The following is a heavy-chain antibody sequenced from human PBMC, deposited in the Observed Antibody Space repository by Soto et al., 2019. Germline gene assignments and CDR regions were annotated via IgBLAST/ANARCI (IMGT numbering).Heavy chain of an antibody. CDR1: GFTFSNYA. Sequence: GGSLRLSCAASGFTFSNYAMTWVRQAPGKGLEWVSGVSASGTGAYYTDSVKGRFTISRDNSKNTLYLQMNSLRAEDTAVYYCSKHPSGWYSSGWYFDYLGQGTPVTVSS. CDR3: SKHPSGWYSSGWYFDY. D-gene: IGHD6-19*01. J-gene: IGHJ4*02. V-gene: IGHV3-23*01. CDR2: VSASGTGA.